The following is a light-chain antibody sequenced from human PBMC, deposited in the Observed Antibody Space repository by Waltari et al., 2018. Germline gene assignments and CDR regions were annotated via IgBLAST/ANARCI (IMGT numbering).Light chain of an antibody. CDR3: QQRYYWPPWT. V-gene: IGKV3-11*01. Sequence: EIVLTQSPATLSLSPGERATLSCRASQPVITYLAWYQQKPGQAPRLLISDASNRVPGIPARFSGSGSGTDFTLTISSLEPEDFAVYYCQQRYYWPPWTFGQGPRWNSN. CDR2: DAS. J-gene: IGKJ1*01. CDR1: QPVITY.